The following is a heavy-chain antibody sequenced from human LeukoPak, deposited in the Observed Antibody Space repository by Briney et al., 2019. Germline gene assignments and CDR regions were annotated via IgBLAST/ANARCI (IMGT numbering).Heavy chain of an antibody. CDR2: ISYDVRDK. CDR1: GFTFTSYR. J-gene: IGHJ4*02. Sequence: GRSLRLSCAAPGFTFTSYRMHWVRQAPAKGLEWVAVISYDVRDKYYVDSVKGRFTISRDTSKNTLYLQMNSLRAEDTAVYYCAKDRGSGYNWNDVLDYWGQGTLVTVSS. D-gene: IGHD1-20*01. V-gene: IGHV3-30*18. CDR3: AKDRGSGYNWNDVLDY.